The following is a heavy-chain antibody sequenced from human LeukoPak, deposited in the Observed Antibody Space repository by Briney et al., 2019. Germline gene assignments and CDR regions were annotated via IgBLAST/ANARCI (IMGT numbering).Heavy chain of an antibody. J-gene: IGHJ5*02. CDR2: IYSGGST. D-gene: IGHD6-13*01. Sequence: GGSLRLSCAASGFTVSSNYMSWVRQAPGKGLEWVSVIYSGGSTYYADSVKGRFTISRDNSKNTLYLQMNSLRAEDTAVYYCARESVAAAGTWFDPWGQGTLVTVSS. CDR1: GFTVSSNY. CDR3: ARESVAAAGTWFDP. V-gene: IGHV3-66*01.